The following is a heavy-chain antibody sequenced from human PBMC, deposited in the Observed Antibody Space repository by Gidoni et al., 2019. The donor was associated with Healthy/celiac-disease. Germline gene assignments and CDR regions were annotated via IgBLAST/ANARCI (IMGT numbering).Heavy chain of an antibody. Sequence: EVQLVESGGGLVQPGGSLKLSCQAPGFTFSGSAMHWVRQVSGKGLEWVGRIRSKANSYATAYAASVKGRFTISRDDSKNTAYLQMNSLKTEDTAVYYCTRPLDTAMTMDVWGKGTTVTVSS. CDR2: IRSKANSYAT. CDR1: GFTFSGSA. CDR3: TRPLDTAMTMDV. D-gene: IGHD5-18*01. V-gene: IGHV3-73*02. J-gene: IGHJ6*04.